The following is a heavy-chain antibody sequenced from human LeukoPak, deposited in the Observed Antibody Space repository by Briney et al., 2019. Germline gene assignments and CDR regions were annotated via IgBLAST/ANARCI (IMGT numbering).Heavy chain of an antibody. J-gene: IGHJ4*02. CDR2: ISGSGGST. D-gene: IGHD3-10*01. Sequence: GGSLRLSCAASGFTFSSYAMSWVRQAPGKGLEWVSAISGSGGSTYYADSVKGRFTISRDNSKNTLYLQMNSLRAEDTAVYYCAKGRDYYGSGSYYMVDYWGQGTLVTVSS. CDR1: GFTFSSYA. V-gene: IGHV3-23*01. CDR3: AKGRDYYGSGSYYMVDY.